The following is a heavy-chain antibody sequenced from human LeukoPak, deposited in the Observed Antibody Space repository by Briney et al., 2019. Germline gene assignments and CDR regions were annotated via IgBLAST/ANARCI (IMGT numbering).Heavy chain of an antibody. D-gene: IGHD6-19*01. J-gene: IGHJ4*02. CDR1: GGSISSYY. Sequence: SETLSLTCTVSGGSISSYYWSWIRQPAGKGLEWIGRIYTSGSTDYNPSLKSRVTISVDKSKNQFSLKLSSVTAADTAVYYCARIYSSGWWEGYYFDYWGQGTLVTVSS. V-gene: IGHV4-4*07. CDR2: IYTSGST. CDR3: ARIYSSGWWEGYYFDY.